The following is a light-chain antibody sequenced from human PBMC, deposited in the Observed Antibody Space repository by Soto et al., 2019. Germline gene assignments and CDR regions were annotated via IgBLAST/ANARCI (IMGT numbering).Light chain of an antibody. Sequence: EIVLTQSPGTLSLSPGESVTLSCRASQSVSSLYLAWYQQKPGQAPRLLIYATSSRATGIPDRFIGSGSGTDFTLTIGSLEPEDFAVYYCQQYGNPPRYSFGQGTRLEIK. J-gene: IGKJ2*03. V-gene: IGKV3-20*01. CDR3: QQYGNPPRYS. CDR1: QSVSSLY. CDR2: ATS.